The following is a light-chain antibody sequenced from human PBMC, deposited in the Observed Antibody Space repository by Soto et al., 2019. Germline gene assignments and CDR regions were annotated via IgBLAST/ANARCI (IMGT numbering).Light chain of an antibody. V-gene: IGLV2-14*01. J-gene: IGLJ1*01. Sequence: QSVLTQPASVSGSPGQSITISCTGTSSVVGGYNYVSWYQQHPGKVPKLMIYDVTNRPSGVSNRFSGSKSGNTASLTISGLQAEDEADYYCTSYTSSSTEVFGTGTKVTVL. CDR3: TSYTSSSTEV. CDR2: DVT. CDR1: SSVVGGYNY.